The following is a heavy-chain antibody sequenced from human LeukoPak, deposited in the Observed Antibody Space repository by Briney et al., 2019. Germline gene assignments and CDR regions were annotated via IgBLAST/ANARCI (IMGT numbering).Heavy chain of an antibody. CDR3: ARDQGGMAVAVVWFDP. CDR2: IIPIFGTA. CDR1: GGTFSSYA. Sequence: SVKVSCKASGGTFSSYAISWVRQAPGQGLEWMGGIIPIFGTANYVQKFQGRVTITADESTSTAYMELSSLRSEDTAVYYCARDQGGMAVAVVWFDPWGQGTLVTVSS. V-gene: IGHV1-69*01. D-gene: IGHD6-19*01. J-gene: IGHJ5*02.